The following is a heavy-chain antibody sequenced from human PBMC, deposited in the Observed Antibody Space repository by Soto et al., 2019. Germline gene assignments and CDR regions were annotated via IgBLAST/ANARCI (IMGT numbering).Heavy chain of an antibody. CDR2: ISDGGTTI. J-gene: IGHJ3*01. D-gene: IGHD2-8*02. CDR1: GFIFSDYE. CDR3: VKEYCTGGTCFDAFDL. Sequence: PGGSLTLSCAASGFIFSDYEVDWVRQAPGRGPEWISYISDGGTTIHYAASVKGRFTISRDDAKKSLYLHMNNLRVDDTAIYFCVKEYCTGGTCFDAFDLWGQGTVVTVSS. V-gene: IGHV3-48*03.